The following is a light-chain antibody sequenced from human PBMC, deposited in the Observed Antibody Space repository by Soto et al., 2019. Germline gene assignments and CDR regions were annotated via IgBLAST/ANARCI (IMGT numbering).Light chain of an antibody. Sequence: EIVMTQSPATLSVSPGERATLSCRASQSVSSNLAWYQQKPGQAPRLLIYGATTRATGIPGRFSGSGSGTEFTLTISSLQSEDTAVYYCQQYNNWKTFGQRTKVEIK. CDR2: GAT. V-gene: IGKV3-15*01. CDR1: QSVSSN. J-gene: IGKJ1*01. CDR3: QQYNNWKT.